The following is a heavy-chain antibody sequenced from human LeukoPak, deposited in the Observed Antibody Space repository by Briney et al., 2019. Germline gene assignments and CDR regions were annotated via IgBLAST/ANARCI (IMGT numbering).Heavy chain of an antibody. J-gene: IGHJ5*02. CDR1: GFTFSSYG. V-gene: IGHV3-33*06. D-gene: IGHD6-19*01. CDR2: IWYDGSNK. CDR3: AKDGDGSGPRGNWFDP. Sequence: GGSLRLSCAASGFTFSSYGMHWVRQAPGKGLEWVAVIWYDGSNKYYADSVKGRFTISRDNSKNTLFLQMNSLRAEDTAVYYCAKDGDGSGPRGNWFDPWGQGTLVTVSS.